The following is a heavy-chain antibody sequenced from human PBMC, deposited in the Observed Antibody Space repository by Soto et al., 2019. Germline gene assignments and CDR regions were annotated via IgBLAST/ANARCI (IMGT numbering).Heavy chain of an antibody. V-gene: IGHV3-48*02. CDR3: ARDRSSITIFGVATRGMDV. D-gene: IGHD3-3*01. J-gene: IGHJ6*02. CDR2: ISSSRSTI. Sequence: GGSLRLSCAASGFSLSSYSMHWVRQAPGKGLEWVSYISSSRSTIYHADSVKGRFTISRDDAKNSLYLQMNSLRDEDTAVYYCARDRSSITIFGVATRGMDVWGQGTTVTVSS. CDR1: GFSLSSYS.